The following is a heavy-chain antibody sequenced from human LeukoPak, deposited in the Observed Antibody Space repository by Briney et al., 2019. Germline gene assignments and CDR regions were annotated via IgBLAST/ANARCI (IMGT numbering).Heavy chain of an antibody. D-gene: IGHD3-10*01. V-gene: IGHV3-11*06. J-gene: IGHJ4*02. CDR3: ARERGSGSY. CDR2: ISSSSSYT. Sequence: PGGSLRLSCAASGFTFSDYYMSWIRRAPGKGLEWVSYISSSSSYTNYADSVKGRFTISRDNAKNSLYLQMNSLRAEDTAVYYCARERGSGSYWGQGTLVTVSS. CDR1: GFTFSDYY.